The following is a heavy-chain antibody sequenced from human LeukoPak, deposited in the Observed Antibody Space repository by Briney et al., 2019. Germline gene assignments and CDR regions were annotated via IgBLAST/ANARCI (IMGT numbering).Heavy chain of an antibody. Sequence: SETLSLTCTVSGGSISSGDYYWSWIRQPPGKGLEWIGYIYYSGSTYYNPSLKSRVTISVDTSKNQFSLKLSSVTAADTAVFYCARGGTYFDYGGQEPLVTVSS. CDR1: GGSISSGDYY. J-gene: IGHJ4*02. V-gene: IGHV4-30-4*01. CDR2: IYYSGST. CDR3: ARGGTYFDY. D-gene: IGHD1-1*01.